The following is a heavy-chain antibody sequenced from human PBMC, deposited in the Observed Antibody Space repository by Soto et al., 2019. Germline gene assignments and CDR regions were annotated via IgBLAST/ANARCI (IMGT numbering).Heavy chain of an antibody. Sequence: GGSLRLSCAASGFTFSAYSMNWVRQAPGKGLEWVSYISSSSSTVYYADSVKGRFTISRDNAKNSLYLRMNSLRDEDTAVYYCARGGPYYYDTSGYYNDYWGQGTLVTVSS. CDR2: ISSSSSTV. J-gene: IGHJ4*02. CDR3: ARGGPYYYDTSGYYNDY. V-gene: IGHV3-48*02. D-gene: IGHD3-22*01. CDR1: GFTFSAYS.